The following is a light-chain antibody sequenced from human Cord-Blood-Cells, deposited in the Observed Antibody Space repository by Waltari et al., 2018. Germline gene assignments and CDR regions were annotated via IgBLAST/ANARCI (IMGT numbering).Light chain of an antibody. V-gene: IGKV3-20*01. CDR3: QQYGSSWT. J-gene: IGKJ1*01. CDR2: GAS. Sequence: EIVLTQSPGTLSFSPGERATLSCRASQSVSSSYLAWYQQKPGQAPRILIYGASSRATGIPDRFSDSESGTDFTLTISRLEPEDFAVYYCQQYGSSWTFGQGTKVEIK. CDR1: QSVSSSY.